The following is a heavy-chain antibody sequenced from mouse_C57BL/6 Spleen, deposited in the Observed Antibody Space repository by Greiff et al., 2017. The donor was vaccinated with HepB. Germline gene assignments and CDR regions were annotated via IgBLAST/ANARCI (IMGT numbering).Heavy chain of an antibody. Sequence: DVQLVESGEGLVKPGGSLKLSCAASGFTFSSYAMSWVRQTPEKRLEWVAYISSGGDYIYYADTVKGRFTISRDNARNTLYLQMSSLKSEDTAMYYCTRDPIYYGSSYDAMDYWGQGTSVTVSS. CDR2: ISSGGDYI. CDR3: TRDPIYYGSSYDAMDY. V-gene: IGHV5-9-1*02. D-gene: IGHD1-1*01. J-gene: IGHJ4*01. CDR1: GFTFSSYA.